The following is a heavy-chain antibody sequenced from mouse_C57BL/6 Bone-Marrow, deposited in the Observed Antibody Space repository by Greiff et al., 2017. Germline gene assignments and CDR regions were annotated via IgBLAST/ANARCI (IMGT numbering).Heavy chain of an antibody. Sequence: EVMLVESGAGLVKPGASLKISCEASGYTFSDYGMHWVRQAPEKGLEWVAYISRGSSTIYYAETVKGQFTFSRDNATNTPFLQLTSLRSEDTAMYCCATGYGSNYFDYWGQGTTLTVSS. D-gene: IGHD1-1*01. CDR2: ISRGSSTI. CDR1: GYTFSDYG. CDR3: ATGYGSNYFDY. J-gene: IGHJ2*01. V-gene: IGHV5-17*01.